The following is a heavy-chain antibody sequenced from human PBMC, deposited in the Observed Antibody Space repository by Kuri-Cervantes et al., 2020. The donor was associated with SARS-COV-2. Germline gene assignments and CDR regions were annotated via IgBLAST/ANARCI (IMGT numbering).Heavy chain of an antibody. V-gene: IGHV4-59*01. CDR1: GGSISSYY. J-gene: IGHJ4*02. Sequence: SETLSLTCTVSGGSISSYYWSWIRQPPGKGLEWIGYIYYSGSTNYNPSLKSRVTISVDTSKNQFSLKLSSVTAADTAVYYCARDHRMITFGGVIDHFDYWGQGTLVTVSS. CDR2: IYYSGST. D-gene: IGHD3-16*02. CDR3: ARDHRMITFGGVIDHFDY.